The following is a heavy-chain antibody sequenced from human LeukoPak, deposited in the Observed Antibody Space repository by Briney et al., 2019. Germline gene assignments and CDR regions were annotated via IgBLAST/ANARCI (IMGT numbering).Heavy chain of an antibody. Sequence: GTSVKVSCKASGFTFTSSAMQWVRQARGQRLEWIGWIVVGSGNTNYAQKFQERVTITRDMSTSTAYMELSSLRSEDTAVYYCAAPARVGELAFDYWGQGTLVTVSS. V-gene: IGHV1-58*02. CDR2: IVVGSGNT. J-gene: IGHJ4*02. CDR3: AAPARVGELAFDY. D-gene: IGHD3-16*01. CDR1: GFTFTSSA.